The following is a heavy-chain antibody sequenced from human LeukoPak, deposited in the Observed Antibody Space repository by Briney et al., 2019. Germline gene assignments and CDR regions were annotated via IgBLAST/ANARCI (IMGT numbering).Heavy chain of an antibody. CDR1: GFTFKTYV. J-gene: IGHJ4*02. D-gene: IGHD3-22*01. CDR3: ARADYYDSSVDWYFDY. V-gene: IGHV3-23*01. CDR2: ISASGIST. Sequence: GGSLRLSCEASGFTFKTYVMAWVRQAPGKGLEWVSGISASGISTYYADSVKGRFTISRDNSKNTLNLQMNSLRAEDTAVYYCARADYYDSSVDWYFDYWGQGTLVIVSS.